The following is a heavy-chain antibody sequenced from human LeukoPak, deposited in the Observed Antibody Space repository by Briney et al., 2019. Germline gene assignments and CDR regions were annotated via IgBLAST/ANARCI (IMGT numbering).Heavy chain of an antibody. CDR1: GFTFSSYD. CDR2: IGTAGDT. D-gene: IGHD1-26*01. J-gene: IGHJ6*02. Sequence: GGSLRLSCAASGFTFSSYDMRWVRQATGKGLEWVSAIGTAGDTYYPGSVKGRFTISRENAKNSLYLQMNSLRAGDTAVYYCARGLVGATPRDYYYYYGMDVWGQGTTVTVSS. CDR3: ARGLVGATPRDYYYYYGMDV. V-gene: IGHV3-13*01.